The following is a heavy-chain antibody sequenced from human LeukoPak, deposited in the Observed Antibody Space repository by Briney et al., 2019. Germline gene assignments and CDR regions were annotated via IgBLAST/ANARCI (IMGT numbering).Heavy chain of an antibody. CDR1: AFTFSSYW. J-gene: IGHJ4*02. CDR3: AKTPMTNGWYYFDY. V-gene: IGHV3-21*01. Sequence: GGSLRLSCAASAFTFSSYWMHWVRQAPGKGLVWVSSISSRSTYIYHADSVKGRFTISRDNAKNSLFLQMNSLRGEDTAVYYCAKTPMTNGWYYFDYWGQGSLVTVSS. D-gene: IGHD6-19*01. CDR2: ISSRSTYI.